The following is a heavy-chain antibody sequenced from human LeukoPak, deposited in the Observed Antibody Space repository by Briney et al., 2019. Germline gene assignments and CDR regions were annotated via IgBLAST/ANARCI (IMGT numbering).Heavy chain of an antibody. Sequence: GGSLRLSCAASGFTFSDYEMNWVRQAPGKGLEWVSYITGSGGIIYYADSVKGRFTISRDNAKNTLSLQMNSLRVEDTAIYYCANRHDYWGQGTLVTVSS. CDR1: GFTFSDYE. V-gene: IGHV3-48*03. CDR3: ANRHDY. CDR2: ITGSGGII. J-gene: IGHJ4*02.